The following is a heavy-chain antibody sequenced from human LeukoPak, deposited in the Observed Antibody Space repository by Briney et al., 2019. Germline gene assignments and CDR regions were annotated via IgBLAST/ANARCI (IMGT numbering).Heavy chain of an antibody. D-gene: IGHD3-10*01. CDR3: AAPGGDSGY. V-gene: IGHV4-39*01. Sequence: PSETLSLTCTVSGGSISSSSYYWGWIRQPPGKGLEWIGSIDYSGSTYYNPSLKSRVTISVDTSKNHFALKLSSVTAAETAVYYCAAPGGDSGYWGQGTLVSVSS. J-gene: IGHJ4*02. CDR2: IDYSGST. CDR1: GGSISSSSYY.